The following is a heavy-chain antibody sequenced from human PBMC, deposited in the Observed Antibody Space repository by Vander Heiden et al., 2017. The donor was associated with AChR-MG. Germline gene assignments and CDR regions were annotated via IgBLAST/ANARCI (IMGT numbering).Heavy chain of an antibody. CDR2: IDHSGTT. J-gene: IGHJ6*02. D-gene: IGHD2-8*01. CDR1: GESSSAYY. CDR3: ARVMGLRRYNYYYGMDV. Sequence: QVQLQQWGAGLLKPSETLSLTCASSGESSSAYYWSWIRQPPGKGLGWIGEIDHSGTTNYNPSLKSRVTVSVETSKNQFSLNLTSVTAADTAVYYCARVMGLRRYNYYYGMDVWGQGTPVTVSS. V-gene: IGHV4-34*01.